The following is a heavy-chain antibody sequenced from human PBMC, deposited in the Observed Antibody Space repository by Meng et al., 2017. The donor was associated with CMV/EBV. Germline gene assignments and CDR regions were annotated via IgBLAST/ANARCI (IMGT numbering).Heavy chain of an antibody. CDR2: IYSGGSST. CDR1: GFTFSSYA. V-gene: IGHV3-23*03. CDR3: AKAFRGTKYSSSSGRTRGGGMDV. Sequence: GGSLRLSCAASGFTFSSYAMSWVRQALGKGLEWVSVIYSGGSSTYYADSVKGRFTISRDNSKNTLYLQMNSLRAEDTAVYYCAKAFRGTKYSSSSGRTRGGGMDVWGQGTTVTVSS. D-gene: IGHD6-6*01. J-gene: IGHJ6*02.